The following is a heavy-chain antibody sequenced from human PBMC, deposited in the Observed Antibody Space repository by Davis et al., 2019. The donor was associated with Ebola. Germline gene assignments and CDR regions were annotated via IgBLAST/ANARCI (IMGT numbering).Heavy chain of an antibody. D-gene: IGHD2/OR15-2a*01. Sequence: GESLKISCAASGFLFSKLAMTWVRQVPGKGLEWVAHIKEDGSEKYYVDSVKGRFTISRDNAKNSLYLQMDSLRAEDTAVYYCAGPYLQASNYWGQGALVTVSS. V-gene: IGHV3-7*01. J-gene: IGHJ4*02. CDR2: IKEDGSEK. CDR3: AGPYLQASNY. CDR1: GFLFSKLA.